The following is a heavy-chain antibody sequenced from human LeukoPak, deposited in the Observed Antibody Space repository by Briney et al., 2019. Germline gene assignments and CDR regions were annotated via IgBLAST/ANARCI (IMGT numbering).Heavy chain of an antibody. J-gene: IGHJ4*02. V-gene: IGHV3-9*01. CDR2: ISWNSGSI. D-gene: IGHD6-19*01. Sequence: PGGSLRLSCAASGFTFDDYAMHWVRQAPGKGLEWVSGISWNSGSIGYADSVKGRFTISRDNAKNSLYLRMNSLRAEDTALYYCAKDLGSGWYFDYWGQGTLVTVSS. CDR3: AKDLGSGWYFDY. CDR1: GFTFDDYA.